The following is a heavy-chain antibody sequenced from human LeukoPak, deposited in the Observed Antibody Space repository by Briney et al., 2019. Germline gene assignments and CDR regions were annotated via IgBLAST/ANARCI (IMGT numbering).Heavy chain of an antibody. D-gene: IGHD2-15*01. CDR2: IYSGGST. CDR1: GFTVSSNH. J-gene: IGHJ4*02. CDR3: ARNLRGGNFDY. V-gene: IGHV3-53*05. Sequence: GGSLRLSCAASGFTVSSNHMSWVRQGPGKGLEWVSVIYSGGSTYYADSAKGRFTISRDNSKNTLYLQMNSLRAEDTAVYYCARNLRGGNFDYWGQGTLVTVSA.